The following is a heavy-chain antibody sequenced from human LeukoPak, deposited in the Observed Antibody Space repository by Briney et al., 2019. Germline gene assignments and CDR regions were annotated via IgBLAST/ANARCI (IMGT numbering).Heavy chain of an antibody. J-gene: IGHJ4*02. CDR1: GYSFTSYW. CDR2: IYTGDSDT. CDR3: ARQYGSGSYYNPAGFDY. D-gene: IGHD3-10*01. V-gene: IGHV5-51*01. Sequence: GEALKISCKGSGYSFTSYWSGWVRQMPGKGLEWMVIIYTGDSDTRNSPSFQGQVTISADKSISTAYLQWSSLKASDTAMYYCARQYGSGSYYNPAGFDYWGQGTLVTVSS.